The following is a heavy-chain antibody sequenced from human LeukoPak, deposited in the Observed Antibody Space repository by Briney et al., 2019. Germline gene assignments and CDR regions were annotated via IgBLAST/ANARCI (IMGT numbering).Heavy chain of an antibody. V-gene: IGHV1-8*01. CDR2: MNPNSGNT. J-gene: IGHJ5*02. CDR3: ARENSTYYYDSSGYEFDP. D-gene: IGHD3-22*01. CDR1: GYTFTSYD. Sequence: ASVKVSCKAYGYTFTSYDINWVRQATGQGLEWMGWMNPNSGNTGYAQKFQGRVTMTRNTSISTAYMELSSLGSEDTAVYYCARENSTYYYDSSGYEFDPWGQGTLVTVSS.